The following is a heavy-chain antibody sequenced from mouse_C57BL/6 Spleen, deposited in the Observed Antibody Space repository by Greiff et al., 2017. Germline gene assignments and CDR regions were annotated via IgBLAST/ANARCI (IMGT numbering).Heavy chain of an antibody. Sequence: VQLQQPGAELVRPGSSVKLSCKASGYTFTSYWMHWVKQRPIQGLEWIGNIDPSDSETHYNQKFKDKATLTVDKFSSTAYMQLSSLTSEDSAVYYCARIGTTVVATDYWGQGTTLTVSS. CDR2: IDPSDSET. D-gene: IGHD1-1*01. CDR3: ARIGTTVVATDY. J-gene: IGHJ2*01. CDR1: GYTFTSYW. V-gene: IGHV1-52*01.